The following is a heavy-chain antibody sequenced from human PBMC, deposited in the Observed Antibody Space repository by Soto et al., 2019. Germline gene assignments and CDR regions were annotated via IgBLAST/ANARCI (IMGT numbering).Heavy chain of an antibody. Sequence: SETLPLTCAVYGGSFSGYYWSWIRQPPGKGLEWIGEINHSGSTNYNPSLKSRVTISVDTSKNQFSLKLSSVTAADTAVYYCARGYLHLLRFLEWLSAPSYYYYGMDVWGQGTTVTVSS. V-gene: IGHV4-34*01. D-gene: IGHD3-3*01. CDR3: ARGYLHLLRFLEWLSAPSYYYYGMDV. J-gene: IGHJ6*02. CDR1: GGSFSGYY. CDR2: INHSGST.